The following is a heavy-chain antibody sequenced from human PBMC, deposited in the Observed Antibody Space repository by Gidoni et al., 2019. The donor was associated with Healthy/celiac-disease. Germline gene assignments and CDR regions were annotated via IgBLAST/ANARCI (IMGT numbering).Heavy chain of an antibody. J-gene: IGHJ4*02. Sequence: QVQLVESGGGVVQPGRSLRLPCPADGFTFSSYGLHWVRQASGKGLEWVAVIWYDGSNKYYADSVTGRFTISRDNSKNTLYLQMNSLRAEDTAVYYCAREDDTTPFDYWGQGTLVTVSS. CDR3: AREDDTTPFDY. CDR1: GFTFSSYG. D-gene: IGHD1-1*01. CDR2: IWYDGSNK. V-gene: IGHV3-33*01.